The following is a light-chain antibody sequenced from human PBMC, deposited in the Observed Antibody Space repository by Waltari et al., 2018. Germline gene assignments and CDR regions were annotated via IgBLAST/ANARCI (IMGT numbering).Light chain of an antibody. V-gene: IGKV1-33*01. CDR2: DAS. J-gene: IGKJ1*01. Sequence: DIQITQSPPSLSASVGDRVTISCQASQDISTYLNWYQHKPGKSPKLLIHDASNLATGVPSRFSGRGSGTVFSFTISSLQPEDFAVYYCQQYGISPWTFGQGTKVEIK. CDR1: QDISTY. CDR3: QQYGISPWT.